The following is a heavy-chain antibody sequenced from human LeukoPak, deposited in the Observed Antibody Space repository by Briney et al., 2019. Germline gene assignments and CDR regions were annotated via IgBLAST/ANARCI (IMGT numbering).Heavy chain of an antibody. D-gene: IGHD6-13*01. CDR2: ISAYNGNT. Sequence: ASVKVSCKASGYTFTGYYMHCVRQAPGQGLEWMGWISAYNGNTNYAQKLQGRVTMTTDTSTSTAYMELRSLRSDDTAVYYCARDRIAAAGPKSPPGYWGQGTLVTVSS. J-gene: IGHJ4*02. CDR3: ARDRIAAAGPKSPPGY. V-gene: IGHV1-18*04. CDR1: GYTFTGYY.